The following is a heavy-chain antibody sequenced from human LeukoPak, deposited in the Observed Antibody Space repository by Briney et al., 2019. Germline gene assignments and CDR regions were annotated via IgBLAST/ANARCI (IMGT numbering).Heavy chain of an antibody. Sequence: GESLKISCKSSGYDFTSYWIAWVRQMPGKGLEWMGIIWPGDSDTRYSLSFQGQVTISADKSITTAYLQWSSLKASDTAMYYCARSTVVTPAIVYPLDYWGQGTLVTVSS. CDR2: IWPGDSDT. J-gene: IGHJ4*02. CDR1: GYDFTSYW. D-gene: IGHD4-23*01. CDR3: ARSTVVTPAIVYPLDY. V-gene: IGHV5-51*01.